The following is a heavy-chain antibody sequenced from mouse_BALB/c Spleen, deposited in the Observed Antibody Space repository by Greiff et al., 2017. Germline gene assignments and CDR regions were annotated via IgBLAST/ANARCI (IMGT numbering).Heavy chain of an antibody. J-gene: IGHJ4*01. Sequence: VQLQQSGTVLARPGASVKMSCKASGYTFTSYWMHWVKQRPGQGLEWIGAIYPGNSDTSYNQKFKGKAKLTAVTSTSTAYMELSSLTNEDSAVYYCTRWEYYGNYDAMDYWGQGTSVTVSS. CDR1: GYTFTSYW. D-gene: IGHD2-1*01. CDR3: TRWEYYGNYDAMDY. V-gene: IGHV1-5*01. CDR2: IYPGNSDT.